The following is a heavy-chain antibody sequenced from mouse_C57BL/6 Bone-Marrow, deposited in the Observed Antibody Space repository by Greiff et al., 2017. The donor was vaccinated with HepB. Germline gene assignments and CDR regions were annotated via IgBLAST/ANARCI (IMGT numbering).Heavy chain of an antibody. CDR3: ARGSLYAMDY. J-gene: IGHJ4*01. V-gene: IGHV1-26*01. CDR2: INPNNGGT. Sequence: EVQLQQSGPELVKPGASVKISCKASGYTFTDYYMNWVKQSHGKSLEWIGDINPNNGGTSYNQKFKGKATLTVDKSSSTAYMELRSLTSEDSAFYYCARGSLYAMDYWGQGTSVTVSS. CDR1: GYTFTDYY.